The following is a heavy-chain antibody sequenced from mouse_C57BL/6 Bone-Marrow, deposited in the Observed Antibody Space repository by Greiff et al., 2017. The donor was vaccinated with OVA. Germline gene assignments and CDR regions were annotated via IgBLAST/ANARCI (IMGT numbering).Heavy chain of an antibody. V-gene: IGHV5-4*01. D-gene: IGHD1-1*01. CDR1: GFTFSSYA. CDR2: LSDGGSYT. Sequence: EVQGVESGGGLVKPGGSLKLSCAASGFTFSSYAMSWVRQTPEKRLEWVATLSDGGSYTYYPDNVKGRFTISRDNAKNNLYLQMSHLKSEDTAMYYCARDLITTVVADWYFDVWGTGTTVTVSS. J-gene: IGHJ1*03. CDR3: ARDLITTVVADWYFDV.